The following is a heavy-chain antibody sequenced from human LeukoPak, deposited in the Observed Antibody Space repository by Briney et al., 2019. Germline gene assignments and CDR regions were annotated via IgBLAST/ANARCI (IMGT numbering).Heavy chain of an antibody. CDR3: AKALSEIYCSSTSCYLLDY. D-gene: IGHD2-2*01. CDR1: GFTFSSYA. CDR2: ISGSGGST. Sequence: GGSLRLSCAASGFTFSSYAMSWVRQAPGKGLEWVSAISGSGGSTYYADSVKGRFTISRDNSKNTLYLQMNSLRAEDPAVYYCAKALSEIYCSSTSCYLLDYWGQGTLVTVSS. V-gene: IGHV3-23*01. J-gene: IGHJ4*02.